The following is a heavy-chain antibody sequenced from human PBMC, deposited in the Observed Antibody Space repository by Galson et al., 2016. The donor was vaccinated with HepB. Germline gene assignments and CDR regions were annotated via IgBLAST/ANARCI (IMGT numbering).Heavy chain of an antibody. J-gene: IGHJ6*02. V-gene: IGHV2-70*04. Sequence: PALVKPTQTLTLTCTFSGFSLSTSGMRMNWVRQPPGKALEWLARIDWNDNKFYNASLKTRLTISKDTSKNRVVLTMTNMDPVDTATYYCARIAAAGPYYFGMAGWGQGTTVTVSS. CDR3: ARIAAAGPYYFGMAG. CDR1: GFSLSTSGMR. CDR2: IDWNDNK. D-gene: IGHD6-13*01.